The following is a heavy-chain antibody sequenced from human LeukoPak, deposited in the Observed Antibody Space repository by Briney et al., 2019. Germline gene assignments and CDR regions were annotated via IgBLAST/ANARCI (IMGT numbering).Heavy chain of an antibody. Sequence: GGSLRLSCAASGFTFSSYAMHWVRQAPGKGLEHVSAISSNGGSTYYANSVKGRFTISRDNSKNTLYLQMGSLRAEDMAVYYCARCGGVVYYYGMDVWGQGTTVTVSS. V-gene: IGHV3-64*01. CDR2: ISSNGGST. J-gene: IGHJ6*02. D-gene: IGHD3-3*01. CDR1: GFTFSSYA. CDR3: ARCGGVVYYYGMDV.